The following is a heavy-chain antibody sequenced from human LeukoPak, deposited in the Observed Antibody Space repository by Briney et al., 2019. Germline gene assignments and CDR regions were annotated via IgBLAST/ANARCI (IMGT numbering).Heavy chain of an antibody. J-gene: IGHJ4*02. CDR3: ARDIPTDYYDSSGYYRSWYFDY. D-gene: IGHD3-22*01. CDR1: GFTVSSNY. V-gene: IGHV3-66*01. CDR2: IYSGGST. Sequence: GGSLRLSCAASGFTVSSNYMSWVRQAPGKGLEWGSVIYSGGSTYYADSVKGRFTISRDNSKNTLYLQMNSLRAEDTAVYYCARDIPTDYYDSSGYYRSWYFDYWGQGTLVTVSS.